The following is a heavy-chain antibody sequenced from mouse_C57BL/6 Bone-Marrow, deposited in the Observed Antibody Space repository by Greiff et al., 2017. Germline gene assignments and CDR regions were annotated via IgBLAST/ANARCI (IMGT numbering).Heavy chain of an antibody. D-gene: IGHD1-1*01. CDR3: ARTLGSSHAMDY. CDR2: IYLGNGYT. Sequence: VQLQQSGAELVRPGSSVKMSCKTSGYTFTSYGINWVKQRPGQGLEWIGYIYLGNGYTEYNEKFKGKATLTSDTSSSTAYMQLSSLTSEDSAIYFCARTLGSSHAMDYWGQGTSVTVSS. CDR1: GYTFTSYG. V-gene: IGHV1-58*01. J-gene: IGHJ4*01.